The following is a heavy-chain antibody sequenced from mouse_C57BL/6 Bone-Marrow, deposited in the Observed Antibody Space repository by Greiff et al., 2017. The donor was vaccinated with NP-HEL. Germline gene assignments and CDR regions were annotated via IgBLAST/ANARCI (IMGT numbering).Heavy chain of an antibody. CDR3: ARDHYGSSYAFAMDY. CDR1: GYTFTSYW. J-gene: IGHJ4*01. Sequence: QVQLKQSGAELVMPGASVKLSCKASGYTFTSYWMHWVKQRPGQGLEWIGEIDPSDSYTNYNQKFKGKSTLTVDKSSSTAYMQLSSLTSEDSAVYYCARDHYGSSYAFAMDYWGQGTSVTVSS. CDR2: IDPSDSYT. V-gene: IGHV1-69*01. D-gene: IGHD1-1*01.